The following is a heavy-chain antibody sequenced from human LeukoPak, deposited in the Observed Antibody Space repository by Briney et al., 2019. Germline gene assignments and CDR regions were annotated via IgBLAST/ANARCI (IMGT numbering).Heavy chain of an antibody. J-gene: IGHJ4*02. Sequence: SETLSLTCTVSGGSISSSSYYWGWIRQPPGKGLEWIGSIYYSGSTYYNPSLKSRVTISVDTSKNQFSLKLSSVTAADTAVYYCARGDISSWYHTQFGYWGQGTLVTVSS. V-gene: IGHV4-39*07. D-gene: IGHD6-13*01. CDR3: ARGDISSWYHTQFGY. CDR2: IYYSGST. CDR1: GGSISSSSYY.